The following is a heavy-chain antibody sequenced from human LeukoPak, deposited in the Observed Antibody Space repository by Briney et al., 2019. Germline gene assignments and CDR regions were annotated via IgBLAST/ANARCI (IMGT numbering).Heavy chain of an antibody. J-gene: IGHJ3*02. V-gene: IGHV4-39*02. CDR3: ARDWGRGTVGATRDAFDI. CDR1: GGSISSSSYY. D-gene: IGHD1-26*01. Sequence: NPSETLSLTCTVSGGSISSSSYYWGWIRQPPGKGREWIGSIYYSGSTYYNPSLKSRVTISVDTSKNQFSLQLNSVTPEDTAVYYCARDWGRGTVGATRDAFDIWGQGTMVTVSS. CDR2: IYYSGST.